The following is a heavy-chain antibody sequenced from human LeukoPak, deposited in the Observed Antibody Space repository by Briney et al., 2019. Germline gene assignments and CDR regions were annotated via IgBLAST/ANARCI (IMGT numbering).Heavy chain of an antibody. Sequence: SETLSLTCAVYGGSFSGYYWSWIRQPPGKGLEWIGEINHSGSTNYNPSLKSRVTISVDTSKNLFSLKLSSVTAADTAVYYCARETNWFDPWGQGTLVTVSS. J-gene: IGHJ5*02. CDR2: INHSGST. CDR3: ARETNWFDP. V-gene: IGHV4-34*01. CDR1: GGSFSGYY.